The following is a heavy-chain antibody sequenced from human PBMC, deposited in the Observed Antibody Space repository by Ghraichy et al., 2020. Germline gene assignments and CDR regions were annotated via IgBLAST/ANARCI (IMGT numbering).Heavy chain of an antibody. J-gene: IGHJ4*02. CDR3: ARDWEPIFGVVILSADRGD. CDR2: INPNSGGT. CDR1: GYTFTGYY. D-gene: IGHD3-3*01. Sequence: ASVKVSCKASGYTFTGYYMHWVRQAPGQGLEWMGRINPNSGGTNYAQKFQGRVTMTRDTSISTAYMELSRLRSDDTAVYYCARDWEPIFGVVILSADRGDWGQGTLVTVSS. V-gene: IGHV1-2*06.